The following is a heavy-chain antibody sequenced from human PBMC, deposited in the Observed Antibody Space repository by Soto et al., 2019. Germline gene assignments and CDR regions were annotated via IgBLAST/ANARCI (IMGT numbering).Heavy chain of an antibody. V-gene: IGHV3-23*01. J-gene: IGHJ5*02. D-gene: IGHD6-13*01. CDR1: GFTYSSYG. CDR3: ARHVESSSWYGVNNWFDP. Sequence: GGSLRLSCAGSGFTYSSYGLSWVRQAPGKGLEWVASLTGTGIRTYYADSVKGRFTISRDDSKNTLYLEMNSLRAEDTAVYYCARHVESSSWYGVNNWFDPWGQGTLVTVSS. CDR2: LTGTGIRT.